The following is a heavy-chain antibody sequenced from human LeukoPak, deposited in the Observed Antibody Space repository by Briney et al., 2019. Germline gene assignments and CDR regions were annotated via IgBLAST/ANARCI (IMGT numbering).Heavy chain of an antibody. D-gene: IGHD1-14*01. Sequence: GGSLRLSCAASGFTFSSYWMHWVRQAPGKGLVWVLRINSDGSSTSYADSVKGRFTISRDNAKNTLYLQMNSLKTEDTAVYYCTTFPWRHLLYYYYYMDVWGKGTTVTISS. CDR2: INSDGSST. J-gene: IGHJ6*03. CDR1: GFTFSSYW. V-gene: IGHV3-74*01. CDR3: TTFPWRHLLYYYYYMDV.